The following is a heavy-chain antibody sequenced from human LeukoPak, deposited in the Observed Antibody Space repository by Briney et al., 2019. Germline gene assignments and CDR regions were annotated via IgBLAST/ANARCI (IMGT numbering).Heavy chain of an antibody. CDR3: AREGYEPPYGSGIDY. J-gene: IGHJ4*02. Sequence: SETLSLTCTVSGVSISSGGYYWSWIRQHPGKGLEWIGYIYYSGSTYYNPSLKSRVTTSVDTSKNQFSLKLSSVTAADTAVYYCAREGYEPPYGSGIDYWGQGTLVTVSS. CDR1: GVSISSGGYY. CDR2: IYYSGST. D-gene: IGHD3-10*01. V-gene: IGHV4-31*03.